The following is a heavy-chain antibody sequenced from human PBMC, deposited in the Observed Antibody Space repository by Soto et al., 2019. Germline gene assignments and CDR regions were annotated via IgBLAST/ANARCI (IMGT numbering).Heavy chain of an antibody. CDR3: ARERPDGSRLDP. D-gene: IGHD6-13*01. CDR1: GASIYNGGYF. CDR2: IHNSGSP. Sequence: SETLSLTCSVSGASIYNGGYFWSWIRQSPGKGLEWIGHIHNSGSPYNNPSLKSRVTISVDTSKNQFSLKLSSVTAADTAVYYCARERPDGSRLDPWGQGTLVTVSS. V-gene: IGHV4-30-4*01. J-gene: IGHJ5*02.